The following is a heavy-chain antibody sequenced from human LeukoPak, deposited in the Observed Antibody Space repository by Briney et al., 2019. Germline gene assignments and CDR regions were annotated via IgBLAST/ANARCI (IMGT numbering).Heavy chain of an antibody. CDR2: INHSGST. J-gene: IGHJ6*03. Sequence: PSETLSLTCAVYGGSFSGYYWSWIRQPPGKGLEWIGEINHSGSTNYNPSLKSRVTISVDTSKNQFSLKLSSVTAADTAVYYCARGRRIAAAGKRYYYMDVWGKGTTVTVSS. CDR3: ARGRRIAAAGKRYYYMDV. V-gene: IGHV4-34*01. D-gene: IGHD6-13*01. CDR1: GGSFSGYY.